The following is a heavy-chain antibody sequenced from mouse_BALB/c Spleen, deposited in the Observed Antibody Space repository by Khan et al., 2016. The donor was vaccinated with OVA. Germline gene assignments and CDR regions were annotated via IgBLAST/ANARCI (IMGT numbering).Heavy chain of an antibody. Sequence: QVQLKQSGAELVKPGASVKMSCKASGYTFTSYNMHWVKQTPGQGLEWIGAIYPGNGDTSYNQKFKGKATLTADKSSSTAYMQLCSLTSEDSAVYYCARGEDYYGSRGAWFAYWGQGTLVTVSA. CDR3: ARGEDYYGSRGAWFAY. V-gene: IGHV1-12*01. J-gene: IGHJ3*01. CDR2: IYPGNGDT. D-gene: IGHD1-1*01. CDR1: GYTFTSYN.